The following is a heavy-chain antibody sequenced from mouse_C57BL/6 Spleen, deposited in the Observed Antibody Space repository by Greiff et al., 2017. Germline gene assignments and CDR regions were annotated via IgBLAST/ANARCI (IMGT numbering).Heavy chain of an antibody. CDR1: GYSITSGYY. Sequence: EVQLQESGPGLVKPSQSLSLTCSVTGYSITSGYYWNWIRQFPGNKLEWMGYISYDGSNNYNPSLKNRISITRDTSKNQFFLKLKSVTTEDTATYYCARERGGYYFDYWGQGTTLTVSS. V-gene: IGHV3-6*01. CDR3: ARERGGYYFDY. CDR2: ISYDGSN. J-gene: IGHJ2*01.